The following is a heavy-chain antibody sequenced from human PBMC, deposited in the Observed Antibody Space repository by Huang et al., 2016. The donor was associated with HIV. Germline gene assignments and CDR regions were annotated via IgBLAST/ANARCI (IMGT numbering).Heavy chain of an antibody. J-gene: IGHJ4*02. CDR3: ARGGTYNTRGWYFDY. D-gene: IGHD1-20*01. Sequence: QVQLQESGPRLVKPSQTLSLTCAVSGDSINSDNYYWSWIRQPAGKGLEWIGHRYTMGSTNYNPSRKSRVTISVDTSKNQFSLKLTSVTASDTAIYYCARGGTYNTRGWYFDYWGQGTLVPVSS. CDR2: RYTMGST. V-gene: IGHV4-61*09. CDR1: GDSINSDNYY.